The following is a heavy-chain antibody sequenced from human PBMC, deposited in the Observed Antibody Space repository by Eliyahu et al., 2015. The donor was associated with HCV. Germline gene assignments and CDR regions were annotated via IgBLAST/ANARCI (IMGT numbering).Heavy chain of an antibody. CDR1: GXSITPYY. V-gene: IGHV4-59*01. D-gene: IGHD6-19*01. CDR3: ASGGGGIAVAGTGGWFDP. J-gene: IGHJ5*02. CDR2: IHYLWST. Sequence: QVQLQXSGPGLVKPSEXLSLTXTVSGXSITPYYGSWIRQPPGKGLEWIGYIHYLWSTNYNPXLKSRVTISVDTSKNQFSLNLTSVTAADTAVYYCASGGGGIAVAGTGGWFDPWGQGTLVTVSS.